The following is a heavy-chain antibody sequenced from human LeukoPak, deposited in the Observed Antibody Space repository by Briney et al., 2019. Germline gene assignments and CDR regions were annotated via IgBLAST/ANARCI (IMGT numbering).Heavy chain of an antibody. J-gene: IGHJ6*02. D-gene: IGHD3-10*01. Sequence: GGSLRLSCVASGFSFSDSTMSWVRQAAGKGLEWVSTIDYSGGSAYYADSVKGRFTISRDNSKNTLYMQMNSLRAEDTAIYYCAKVPYSDYGSGRPPFMDVWGQGTTVAVS. CDR3: AKVPYSDYGSGRPPFMDV. V-gene: IGHV3-23*01. CDR2: IDYSGGSA. CDR1: GFSFSDST.